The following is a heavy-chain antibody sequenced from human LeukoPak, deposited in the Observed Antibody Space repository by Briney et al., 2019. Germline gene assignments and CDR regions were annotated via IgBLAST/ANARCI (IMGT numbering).Heavy chain of an antibody. CDR2: MNPNSGNT. J-gene: IGHJ5*02. CDR1: GYTFTSYD. D-gene: IGHD2-15*01. CDR3: ARTLGYCGGGSCYSWFDP. Sequence: ASVKVSCKASGYTFTSYDINWVRQATGQGLEWMGWMNPNSGNTGYAQKFQGRVTMTRNTSISTAYMELSSLRSEDTAVYYGARTLGYCGGGSCYSWFDPWGQGTLVTVSS. V-gene: IGHV1-8*01.